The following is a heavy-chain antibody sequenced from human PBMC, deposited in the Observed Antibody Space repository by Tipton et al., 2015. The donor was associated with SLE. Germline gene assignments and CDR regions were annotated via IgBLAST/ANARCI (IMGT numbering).Heavy chain of an antibody. V-gene: IGHV4-38-2*01. CDR3: ARYINDFWSGPD. Sequence: LRLSCAASGFTFDDYAMHWVRQAPGKGLEWIGTIYYSGSTYYNPSLKSRVTISVDTSKNQFSLKLSSVTAADTAVYYCARYINDFWSGPDWGQGTLVTVSS. CDR2: IYYSGST. CDR1: GFTFDDYA. D-gene: IGHD3-3*01. J-gene: IGHJ4*02.